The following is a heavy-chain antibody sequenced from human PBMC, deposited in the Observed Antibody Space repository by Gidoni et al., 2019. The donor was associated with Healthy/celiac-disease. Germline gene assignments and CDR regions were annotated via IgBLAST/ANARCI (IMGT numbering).Heavy chain of an antibody. D-gene: IGHD3-22*01. J-gene: IGHJ5*02. Sequence: QVQLQESGPGLVKPSETLSLTCTVSGGSISSYYWSWIRQPPGKGLEWIGYIYYSGSTNYNPSLKSRVTISVDTSKNQFSLKLSSVTAADTAVYYCARVSVVVDQVVWFDPWGQGTLVTVSS. CDR2: IYYSGST. V-gene: IGHV4-59*01. CDR1: GGSISSYY. CDR3: ARVSVVVDQVVWFDP.